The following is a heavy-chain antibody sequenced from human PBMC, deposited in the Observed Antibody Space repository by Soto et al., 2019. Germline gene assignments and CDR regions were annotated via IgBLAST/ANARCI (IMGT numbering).Heavy chain of an antibody. CDR2: MNPNSGNT. CDR1: GYTFTSYD. V-gene: IGHV1-8*01. D-gene: IGHD1-20*01. Sequence: GASVKVSCKASGYTFTSYDINWVRQATGQGLEWMGWMNPNSGNTGYSQKFQGRVTITRDTSASTAYMELSSLRSEDTAVYYCARPLYSWGNWFDPWGQGTLVTVSS. J-gene: IGHJ5*02. CDR3: ARPLYSWGNWFDP.